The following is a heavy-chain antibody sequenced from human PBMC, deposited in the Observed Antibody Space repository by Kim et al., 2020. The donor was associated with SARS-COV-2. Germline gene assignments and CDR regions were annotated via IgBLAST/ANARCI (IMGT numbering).Heavy chain of an antibody. CDR3: ARGRVAGTPRANWFDP. J-gene: IGHJ5*02. Sequence: ASVKVSCKASGYTFTGYYMHWVRQAPGQGLEWMGWINPNSGGTNYAQKFQGRVTMTRDTSISTAYMELSRLRSDDTAVYYCARGRVAGTPRANWFDPWGQGTLVTVSS. D-gene: IGHD6-19*01. V-gene: IGHV1-2*02. CDR1: GYTFTGYY. CDR2: INPNSGGT.